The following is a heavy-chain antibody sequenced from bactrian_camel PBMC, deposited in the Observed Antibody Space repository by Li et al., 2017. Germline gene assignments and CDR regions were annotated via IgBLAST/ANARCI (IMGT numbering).Heavy chain of an antibody. Sequence: VQLVESGGGSVQAGGSLRLSCVASGSLGSRDCMGWFRRKPGKEREGVAVIHIGTGRTVYADDVKGRFIVSTDNAKNTVFLEMNDLKPEDTAMYYCAADEDGCMNAPLFSGRYQKWGQGTQVTVS. J-gene: IGHJ4*01. D-gene: IGHD1*01. CDR2: IHIGTGRT. CDR1: GSLGSRDC. CDR3: AADEDGCMNAPLFSGRYQK. V-gene: IGHV3S40*01.